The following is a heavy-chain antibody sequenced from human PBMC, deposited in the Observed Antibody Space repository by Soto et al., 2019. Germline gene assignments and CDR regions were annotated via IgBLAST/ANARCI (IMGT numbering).Heavy chain of an antibody. CDR1: GFIFSNAW. CDR2: IKSTADGGTT. V-gene: IGHV3-15*01. CDR3: TTGWSSKDY. D-gene: IGHD3-3*01. J-gene: IGHJ4*02. Sequence: EVQLVESGGGLVKPGGSLRLSCAASGFIFSNAWMSWVRQAPGKGLEWVGRIKSTADGGTTNYAAPVKGRFNISRDGSKNTLYLQMNGLKNEDTAVYYCTTGWSSKDYWGQGNLVSVSS.